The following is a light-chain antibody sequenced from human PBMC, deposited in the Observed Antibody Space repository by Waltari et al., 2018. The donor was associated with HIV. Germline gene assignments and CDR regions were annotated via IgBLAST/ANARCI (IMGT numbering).Light chain of an antibody. V-gene: IGKV3-20*01. CDR3: QQYDNSPGYT. J-gene: IGKJ2*01. CDR1: QTISSPY. CDR2: GAS. Sequence: EIVLTQSPGTLSLSPGERVTLSCRASQTISSPYLAWYQQKPGQAPRLLIHGASSRATGIPDRFSGSGSGTDSTLTISRLEPEDFAVYYCQQYDNSPGYTFGQGTKLEIK.